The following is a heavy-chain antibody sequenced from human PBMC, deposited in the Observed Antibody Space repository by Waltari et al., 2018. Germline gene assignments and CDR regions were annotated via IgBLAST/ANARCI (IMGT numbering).Heavy chain of an antibody. J-gene: IGHJ5*02. D-gene: IGHD4-17*01. CDR1: GGSISSHY. V-gene: IGHV4-59*11. CDR3: ARDLDYGDMGGFDP. Sequence: QVQLPESGPGLVKPSAPLSLTCTVSGGSISSHYWSWIRHPPGKGLEWIGYIYDSGSTNYNPSLKRRVTISVDTSKNQFSLKLSSVTAADTAVYYCARDLDYGDMGGFDPWGQGTLVTVSS. CDR2: IYDSGST.